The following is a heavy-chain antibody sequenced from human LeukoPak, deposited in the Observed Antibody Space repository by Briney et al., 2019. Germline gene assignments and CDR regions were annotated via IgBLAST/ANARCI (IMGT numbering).Heavy chain of an antibody. CDR1: GFTFSSYA. J-gene: IGHJ4*02. CDR3: AKDAPTYYYGSGSYPAGDY. Sequence: GGSLRLSCAASGFTFSSYAMSWVRQAPGKGLEWVSAISGSGGSTYYADSVKGRFTISRDNSKNTLYLQMNSLRAEDTAVYYCAKDAPTYYYGSGSYPAGDYWGQGTLVTVSS. D-gene: IGHD3-10*01. V-gene: IGHV3-23*01. CDR2: ISGSGGST.